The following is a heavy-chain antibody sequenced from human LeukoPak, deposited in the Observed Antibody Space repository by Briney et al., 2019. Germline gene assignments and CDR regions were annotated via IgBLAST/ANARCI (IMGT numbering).Heavy chain of an antibody. V-gene: IGHV3-21*01. CDR1: GFTFSSST. CDR2: ISGGSIYI. D-gene: IGHD6-19*01. J-gene: IGHJ4*02. Sequence: GGSLRLSCAASGFTFSSSTMNWVRQAPGKGLEWVSSISGGSIYIYYADSVKGRFTISRDNAKNSLYLQMNSLRAEDTAVYYCGSVNGKGSSGWYRVDYWGQGTLVTVSS. CDR3: GSVNGKGSSGWYRVDY.